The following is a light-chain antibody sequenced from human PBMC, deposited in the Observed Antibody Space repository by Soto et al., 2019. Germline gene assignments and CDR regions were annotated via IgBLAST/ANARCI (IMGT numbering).Light chain of an antibody. CDR3: QHYGSSWT. J-gene: IGKJ1*01. CDR2: GAS. CDR1: QSVSSSY. V-gene: IGKV3-20*01. Sequence: IVLTQSPGTLSFSPGEKDTLSCRASQSVSSSYLAWYQQKPAQAPRLLIYGASSRATGIPDRFSGSGSGTDFTLTISRLEPEDFAVYYCQHYGSSWTFGQGTKVDIK.